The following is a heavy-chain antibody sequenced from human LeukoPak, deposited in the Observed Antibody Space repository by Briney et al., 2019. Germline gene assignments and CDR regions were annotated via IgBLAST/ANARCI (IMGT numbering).Heavy chain of an antibody. Sequence: PGGSLRLSCAASGFTVSSNYMSWVRQAPGKGLEWVSVIYTGSSTYYAASVKGRFTISRDNSKNTLYLQKQSLSTEDTAVYCCARVRPHPFIDVWGKGTTVTVSS. D-gene: IGHD6-6*01. CDR3: ARVRPHPFIDV. CDR2: IYTGSST. V-gene: IGHV3-53*01. CDR1: GFTVSSNY. J-gene: IGHJ6*03.